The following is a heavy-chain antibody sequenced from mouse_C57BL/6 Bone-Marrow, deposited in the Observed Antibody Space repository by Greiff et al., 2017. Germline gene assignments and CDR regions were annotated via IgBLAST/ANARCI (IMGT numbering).Heavy chain of an antibody. CDR2: IYPGSGST. Sequence: QVQLQQPGAELVKPGASVKMSCKASGYTFTSYWITWVKQRPGQGLEWIGDIYPGSGSTNYNEKFKSKATLTVDTSSSTAYMQISSLTSEDSAVYYCARETSYYSNYAWFAYWGQGTLVTVSA. V-gene: IGHV1-55*01. D-gene: IGHD2-5*01. CDR3: ARETSYYSNYAWFAY. CDR1: GYTFTSYW. J-gene: IGHJ3*01.